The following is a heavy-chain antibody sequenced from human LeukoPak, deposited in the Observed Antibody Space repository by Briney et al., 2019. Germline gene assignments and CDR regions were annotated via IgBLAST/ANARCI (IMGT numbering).Heavy chain of an antibody. Sequence: PSETLSLTCAVYGGSFSGYYWSWIRQPPGKGLEWIGEINHSGSTNYNPSLKSRVTISVDTSKNQFSLKLSSVTAADTAVYYCARGPRTTYFDYWGQGTLVTVSS. CDR1: GGSFSGYY. V-gene: IGHV4-34*01. D-gene: IGHD1-1*01. J-gene: IGHJ4*02. CDR2: INHSGST. CDR3: ARGPRTTYFDY.